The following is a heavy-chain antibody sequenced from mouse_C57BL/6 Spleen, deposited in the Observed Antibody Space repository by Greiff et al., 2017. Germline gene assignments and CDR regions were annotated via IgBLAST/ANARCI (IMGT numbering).Heavy chain of an antibody. CDR3: AKAYGYDQLHYAMDY. V-gene: IGHV2-5*01. J-gene: IGHJ4*01. D-gene: IGHD2-2*01. Sequence: QVQLKESGPGLVQPSQSLSITCTVSGFSLTSYGVHWVRQSPGKGLEWLGVIWRGGSTDYNAAFMSRLSITKDNSKSQVFFKMNSLQADDTAIYYCAKAYGYDQLHYAMDYWGQGTSVTVSS. CDR1: GFSLTSYG. CDR2: IWRGGST.